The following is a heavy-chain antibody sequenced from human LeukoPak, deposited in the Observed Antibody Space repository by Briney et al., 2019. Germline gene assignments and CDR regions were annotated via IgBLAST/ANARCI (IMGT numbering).Heavy chain of an antibody. D-gene: IGHD3-16*01. V-gene: IGHV3-33*06. CDR1: GFTFSSYG. CDR3: AKDLGKGDLWFDP. Sequence: PGRSLRLSCAASGFTFSSYGMHWVRQAPGKGLEWVAVIWYDGSNKYYADSVKGRFTISRDSSKNTLYLQMNSLRAEDTAVYYCAKDLGKGDLWFDPWGQGTLVTVSS. J-gene: IGHJ5*02. CDR2: IWYDGSNK.